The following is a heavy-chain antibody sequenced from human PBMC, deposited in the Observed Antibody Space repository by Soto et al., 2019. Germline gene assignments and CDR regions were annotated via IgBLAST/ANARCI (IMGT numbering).Heavy chain of an antibody. CDR1: GFTFTTAL. CDR2: IRSKIDGGRA. D-gene: IGHD2-8*02. CDR3: TTDSHYTGIIVRFDY. V-gene: IGHV3-15*07. J-gene: IGHJ4*01. Sequence: GGSLSLSCASSGFTFTTALINWVRQPPGKGLQWVGRIRSKIDGGRADVASRGKCRFAITKDDSKHTMDTHIHSLRPEKTSLYYCTTDSHYTGIIVRFDYWGLGPLVTASS.